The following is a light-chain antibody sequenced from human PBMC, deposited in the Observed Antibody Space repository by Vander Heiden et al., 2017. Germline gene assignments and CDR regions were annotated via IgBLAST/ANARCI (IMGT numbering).Light chain of an antibody. V-gene: IGKV1-5*01. Sequence: IQITQSPSTLSASVGDRVTITCRASQSISSWLAWYQQKPGKAPKLLIYDASSLESGVPSTFSGSGSGTEFTLTISSLQPDDFATYYCQQYNSYWTFGQGTKVEIK. CDR2: DAS. J-gene: IGKJ1*01. CDR3: QQYNSYWT. CDR1: QSISSW.